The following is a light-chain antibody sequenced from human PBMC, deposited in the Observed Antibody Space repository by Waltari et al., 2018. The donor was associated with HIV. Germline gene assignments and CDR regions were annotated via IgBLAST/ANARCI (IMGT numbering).Light chain of an antibody. J-gene: IGKJ1*01. CDR1: QSIGRW. CDR2: ETS. CDR3: QQYNSHSRT. Sequence: DIQMTQSPSTVSASVGDTVTITCRASQSIGRWLAWYQQKPGEAPKLLIYETSTLEAGVPSIVSGSGSGTEFTLTVSRLQPEDFATYYGQQYNSHSRTFGQGTRVEIK. V-gene: IGKV1-5*03.